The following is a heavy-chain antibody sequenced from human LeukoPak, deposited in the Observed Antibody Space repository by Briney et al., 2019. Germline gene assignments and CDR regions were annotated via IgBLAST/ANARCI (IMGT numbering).Heavy chain of an antibody. CDR3: ASRANSRYPYYLDW. Sequence: PGGSLRLSCGASGITFSKFWMIWVRQAPGKGLEWVANIKQDGSERYYVDSVKGRFTISRDNAKASLYLQMTSLRVEDTAVYYCASRANSRYPYYLDWWGQGTLVTVSS. CDR1: GITFSKFW. V-gene: IGHV3-7*05. J-gene: IGHJ4*02. CDR2: IKQDGSER. D-gene: IGHD3-9*01.